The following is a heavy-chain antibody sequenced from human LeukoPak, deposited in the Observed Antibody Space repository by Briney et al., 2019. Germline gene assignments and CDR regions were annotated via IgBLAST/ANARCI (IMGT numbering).Heavy chain of an antibody. CDR1: GGTFSSYA. CDR3: ARVQRYSYGSDY. V-gene: IGHV1-69*04. J-gene: IGHJ4*02. Sequence: ASVKVSCKASGGTFSSYAISWVRQAPGQGLEWMGRIIPILGIANYAQKFQGRVTITADKSTSTAYMELSSMRSEDTAVYYCARVQRYSYGSDYWGRGTLVTVSS. CDR2: IIPILGIA. D-gene: IGHD5-18*01.